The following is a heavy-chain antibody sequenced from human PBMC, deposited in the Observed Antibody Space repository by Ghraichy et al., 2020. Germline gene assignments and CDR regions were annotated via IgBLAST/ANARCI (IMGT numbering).Heavy chain of an antibody. CDR3: AKDLRSSTRKYYYYYYGMDV. Sequence: LSLTCAASGFTFDDYAMHWVRQAPGKGLEWVSLISGDGGSTYYADSVKGRFTISRDNSKNSLYLQMNSLRTEDTALYYCAKDLRSSTRKYYYYYYGMDVWGQGTTVTVSS. CDR2: ISGDGGST. D-gene: IGHD2-2*01. V-gene: IGHV3-43*02. J-gene: IGHJ6*02. CDR1: GFTFDDYA.